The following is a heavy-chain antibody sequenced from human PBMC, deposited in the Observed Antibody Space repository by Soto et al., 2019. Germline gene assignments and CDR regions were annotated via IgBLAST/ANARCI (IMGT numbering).Heavy chain of an antibody. Sequence: QVQLVQSGAEVKKPGASVKVSCKASGYTFTSYGISWVRQAPGQGLEWMGWISAYNGNTNYAQKLQDRVTMTTDTSASTVYMELRSLRSDDTAVYYCARDPLRTYYYGSGSPRRTHFDYWGQGTLVTVSS. CDR1: GYTFTSYG. V-gene: IGHV1-18*01. D-gene: IGHD3-10*01. CDR2: ISAYNGNT. CDR3: ARDPLRTYYYGSGSPRRTHFDY. J-gene: IGHJ4*02.